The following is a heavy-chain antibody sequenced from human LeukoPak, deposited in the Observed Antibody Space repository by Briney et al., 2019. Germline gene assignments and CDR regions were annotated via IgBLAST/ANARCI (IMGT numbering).Heavy chain of an antibody. CDR3: ARQRGLGSWSFDY. V-gene: IGHV4-39*01. Sequence: PSETLSLTCTVSGDSISSSDYWWGWIRQPPGKGLDWIASIHYSGRIHYNPSLQSRVTISVDTSKNQFSLNLNSVTAADTAVYYCARQRGLGSWSFDYWGQGTLVTVSS. CDR2: IHYSGRI. J-gene: IGHJ4*02. D-gene: IGHD2-15*01. CDR1: GDSISSSDYW.